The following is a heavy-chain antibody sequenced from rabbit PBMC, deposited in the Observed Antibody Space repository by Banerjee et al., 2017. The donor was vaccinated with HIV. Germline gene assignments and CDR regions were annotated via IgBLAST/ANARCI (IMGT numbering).Heavy chain of an antibody. CDR1: GFSFSSAYD. CDR3: ARGGWYPGL. Sequence: QEQLVESGGGLVQPEGSLTLTCTASGFSFSSAYDMSWVRQAPGKGLEWIGYIYTTNTDSRYASWAKGRFTISKTSSTTVTLQMTSLTAADTATYFCARGGWYPGLWGPGTLVTVS. CDR2: IYTTNTDS. J-gene: IGHJ6*01. V-gene: IGHV1S45*01. D-gene: IGHD7-1*01.